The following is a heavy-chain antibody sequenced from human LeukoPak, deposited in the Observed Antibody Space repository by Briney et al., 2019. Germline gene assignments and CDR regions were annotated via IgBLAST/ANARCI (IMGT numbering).Heavy chain of an antibody. V-gene: IGHV4-39*01. J-gene: IGHJ5*02. CDR1: GGSISSSGYY. CDR3: ARHEYSGSYYGLSWFDP. CDR2: IYYSGST. Sequence: KPSETLSLTCTVSGGSISSSGYYWGWIRQPPGKGLEWIASIYYSGSTYYNPSLKSRVTISVDTSKKQLSLKLSSLTAADTAVYYCARHEYSGSYYGLSWFDPWGQETLVTVSS. D-gene: IGHD1-26*01.